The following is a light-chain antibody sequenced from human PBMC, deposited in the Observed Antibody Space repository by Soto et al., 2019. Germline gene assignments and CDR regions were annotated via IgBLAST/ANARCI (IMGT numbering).Light chain of an antibody. CDR1: QSVSSNY. CDR3: QQYGRSPT. J-gene: IGKJ5*01. CDR2: DAT. Sequence: EIVLTQSPGTLPLSPVEIATLSCRASQSVSSNYLAWYQQKPGQAPRLLIYDATSRATDIPDRFSGSGSGTDFTLSISRLEPEDFAVYYCQQYGRSPTFGQGTRLEIK. V-gene: IGKV3-20*01.